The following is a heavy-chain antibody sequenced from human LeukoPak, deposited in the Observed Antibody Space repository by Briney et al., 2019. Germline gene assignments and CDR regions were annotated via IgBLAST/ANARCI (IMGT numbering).Heavy chain of an antibody. CDR2: ISGSGGST. Sequence: AGGSLRLSCAASGFTFSSYAMSWVRQAPGKGLEWVSAISGSGGSTYYADSVKGRFTISRDNSKNTLHLQMNSLRAEDTAVYYCAKDPGIAVAGTEDDAFDIWGQGTMVTVSS. V-gene: IGHV3-23*01. CDR3: AKDPGIAVAGTEDDAFDI. CDR1: GFTFSSYA. J-gene: IGHJ3*02. D-gene: IGHD6-19*01.